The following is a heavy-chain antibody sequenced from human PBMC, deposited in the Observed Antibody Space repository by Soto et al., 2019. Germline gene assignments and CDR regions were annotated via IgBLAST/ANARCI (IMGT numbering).Heavy chain of an antibody. V-gene: IGHV4-31*03. Sequence: QVQLQESGPGLVKPSQTLSLTCTVSGGSISSGGYDWSWIRQHPGKGLEWIGYIFYSGSTYYNPYLKSRVTISVDTSKNQCSLKLSSVTAADTAVYYCASYQQSYAFDIWGQGTMVTVSS. J-gene: IGHJ3*02. CDR2: IFYSGST. CDR1: GGSISSGGYD. D-gene: IGHD2-2*01. CDR3: ASYQQSYAFDI.